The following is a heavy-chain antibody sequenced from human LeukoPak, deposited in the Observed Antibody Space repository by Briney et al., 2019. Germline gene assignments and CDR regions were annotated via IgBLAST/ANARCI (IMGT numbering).Heavy chain of an antibody. Sequence: PSETLSLTCTVSGGSISSSSYYWSWIRQPPGKGLEWIGYIYYSGSTNYNPSLKSRVTISVDTSKNQFSLKLSSVTAADTAVYYCARSTGYGEGPWGQGTLVTVSS. CDR3: ARSTGYGEGP. D-gene: IGHD4-17*01. V-gene: IGHV4-61*01. CDR2: IYYSGST. CDR1: GGSISSSSYY. J-gene: IGHJ5*02.